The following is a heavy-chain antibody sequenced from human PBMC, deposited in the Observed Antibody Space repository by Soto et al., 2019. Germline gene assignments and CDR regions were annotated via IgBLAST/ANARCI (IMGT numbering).Heavy chain of an antibody. CDR3: GRDWEWEPKVDCFDP. J-gene: IGHJ5*02. V-gene: IGHV1-18*04. D-gene: IGHD1-1*01. CDR1: GYTFSSYG. CDR2: IGTHDGDT. Sequence: QVQLVQSGGEVKKPGASVKVSCKTSGYTFSSYGVSWVRQAPGQGLEWMGWIGTHDGDTNYAEKFQGRVTLTTDTSTSPVYMELRSLRSDDSAAYYCGRDWEWEPKVDCFDPWGQGNLVIVSS.